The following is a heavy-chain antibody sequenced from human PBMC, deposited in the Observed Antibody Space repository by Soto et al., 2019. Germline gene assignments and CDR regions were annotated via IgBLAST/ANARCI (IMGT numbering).Heavy chain of an antibody. V-gene: IGHV3-23*01. D-gene: IGHD3-9*01. CDR2: ISGSGGST. Sequence: GGSLRLSCAASGFTFSSYAMSWGRQAPVKGLEWVSAISGSGGSTYYADSVKGRFTISRDNSKNTLYLQMNSLRAEDTAVYYCAKGVGYFDWPAYGMDVWGQGTTVTVSS. CDR3: AKGVGYFDWPAYGMDV. J-gene: IGHJ6*02. CDR1: GFTFSSYA.